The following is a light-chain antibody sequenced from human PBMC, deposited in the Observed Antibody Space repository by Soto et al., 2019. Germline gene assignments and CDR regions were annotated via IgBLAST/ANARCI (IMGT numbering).Light chain of an antibody. CDR1: RSVSSSY. V-gene: IGKV3-20*01. CDR2: GAS. Sequence: EIVLTQSPGTLSLSPGERATLSCRASRSVSSSYLAWYQRKPGQAPRLLIYGASTRATGIPDRFSGSGSGTDFTLTISRLEPEDFAVYYCQQYGSSPVTFGQGTNVEIK. CDR3: QQYGSSPVT. J-gene: IGKJ1*01.